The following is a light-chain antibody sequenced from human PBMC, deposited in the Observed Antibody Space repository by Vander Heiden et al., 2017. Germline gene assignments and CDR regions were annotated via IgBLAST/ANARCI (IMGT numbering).Light chain of an antibody. CDR1: QAISSS. J-gene: IGKJ2*01. CDR3: QQLNVYPVT. CDR2: AAS. Sequence: IQLTQSPPSLSASVGDRVTSTFRASQAISSSLAWYQQKPGKAPKLLIFAASTLQSGVPSRFRGSGSGTDFTLTISSLQPEDFATYYCQQLNVYPVTFGQGTKLEIK. V-gene: IGKV1-9*01.